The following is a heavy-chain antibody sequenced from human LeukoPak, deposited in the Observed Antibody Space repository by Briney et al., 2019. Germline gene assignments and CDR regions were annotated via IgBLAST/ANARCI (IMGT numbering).Heavy chain of an antibody. V-gene: IGHV1-2*02. D-gene: IGHD6-19*01. CDR3: ARDVYTSGWRYFDL. CDR1: GYTFTGYY. CDR2: INPNSGGT. Sequence: ASVKVSCKASGYTFTGYYMHWVRRAPGQGLEWMGWINPNSGGTNYAQKFQGRVTLTRDASIGTAYMEMNRLTYDDTAIYYCARDVYTSGWRYFDLWGHGTLVTVSS. J-gene: IGHJ2*01.